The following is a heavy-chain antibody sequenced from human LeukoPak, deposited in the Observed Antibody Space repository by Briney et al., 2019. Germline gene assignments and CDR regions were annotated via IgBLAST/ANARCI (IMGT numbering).Heavy chain of an antibody. Sequence: GGSLRLSCAASGFTFSDYYMSWIRQAPGKGLEWVSYISSSGSTIYYADSVKGRFTISRDNAKNSLYLQMNSLRAEDTAVYYCAKDLTVTSGWFDPWGQGTLVTVSS. CDR2: ISSSGSTI. CDR3: AKDLTVTSGWFDP. J-gene: IGHJ5*02. V-gene: IGHV3-11*01. CDR1: GFTFSDYY. D-gene: IGHD4-17*01.